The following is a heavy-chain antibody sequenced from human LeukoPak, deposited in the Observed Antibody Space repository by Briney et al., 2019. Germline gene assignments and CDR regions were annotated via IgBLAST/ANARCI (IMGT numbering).Heavy chain of an antibody. V-gene: IGHV1-8*01. CDR1: GYTFTSYD. Sequence: ASVRVSCKASGYTFTSYDINWVRQATGQGLEWMGWMSPNSGNTGYAQKFQGRVTMTRNASMSTAYMDLNSLRSDDTAVYYCAREGELRYFDWLLWGGFDYWGQGTLVTVSS. D-gene: IGHD3-9*01. CDR2: MSPNSGNT. CDR3: AREGELRYFDWLLWGGFDY. J-gene: IGHJ4*02.